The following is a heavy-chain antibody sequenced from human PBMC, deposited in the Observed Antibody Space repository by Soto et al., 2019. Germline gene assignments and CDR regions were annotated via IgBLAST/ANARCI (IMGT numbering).Heavy chain of an antibody. CDR1: GFTFSSYA. Sequence: GGSLRLSCAASGFTFSSYAMSWVRQAPGKGLEWVSAISGSGGSTYYADSVKGRFTISRDNSKNTLYLQMNSLRAEDTAVYYCAKDLTQYSSSWYAGDYYYYGMDVWGQGTTVTVSS. CDR2: ISGSGGST. V-gene: IGHV3-23*01. J-gene: IGHJ6*02. D-gene: IGHD6-13*01. CDR3: AKDLTQYSSSWYAGDYYYYGMDV.